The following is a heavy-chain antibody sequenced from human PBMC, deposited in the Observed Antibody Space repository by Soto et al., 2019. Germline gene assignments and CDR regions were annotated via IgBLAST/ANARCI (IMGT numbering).Heavy chain of an antibody. CDR2: IFSSGST. CDR1: GGSINTFY. D-gene: IGHD5-12*01. V-gene: IGHV4-4*07. CDR3: AREGSYSAYNFAHGIQLWSFDF. Sequence: SETLSLTSTVSGGSINTFYWSWVRQPAGKGLEWIGRIFSSGSTSFNPSLESRVAMSVDTSKNHFSLNLSSVTAADMAVYYCAREGSYSAYNFAHGIQLWSFDFWGAGALIPVSP. J-gene: IGHJ4*02.